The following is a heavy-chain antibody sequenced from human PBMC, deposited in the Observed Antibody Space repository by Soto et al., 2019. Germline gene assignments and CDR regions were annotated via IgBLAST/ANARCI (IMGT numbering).Heavy chain of an antibody. J-gene: IGHJ4*02. CDR1: GGSFSGYY. D-gene: IGHD3-16*01. Sequence: QVQLQQWGAGLLKPSETLSLTCAVYGGSFSGYYWSWIRQPPGKGLEWIGEINHSGSTNYNPSLKSRVTISVDTSKNQFSLKLSSVTAADTAVYYCARVPRWGGGLDYWGQGTLVTVSS. CDR2: INHSGST. V-gene: IGHV4-34*01. CDR3: ARVPRWGGGLDY.